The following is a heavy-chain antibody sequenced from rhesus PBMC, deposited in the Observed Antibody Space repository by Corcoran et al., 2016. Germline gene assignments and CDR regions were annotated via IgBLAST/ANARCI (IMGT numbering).Heavy chain of an antibody. J-gene: IGHJ4*01. CDR2: IYCDDDN. D-gene: IGHD5-36*02. V-gene: IGHV2-1*01. CDR3: ARVNSYSYYFDY. Sequence: QVTLKASGPALVKPTQTLTLTCTFSGFSLSTRGMGEGWIRPPSRKTLEWLALIYCDDDNRYSTSLKSRLTISKDTSKNQVVLTITNMDPVDTATYYCARVNSYSYYFDYWGQGVLVTVSS. CDR1: GFSLSTRGMG.